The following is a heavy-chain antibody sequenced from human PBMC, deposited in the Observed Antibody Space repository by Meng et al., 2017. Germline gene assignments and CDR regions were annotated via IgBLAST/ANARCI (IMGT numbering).Heavy chain of an antibody. CDR3: ASLTGWFDP. D-gene: IGHD3-10*01. V-gene: IGHV1-69*13. CDR2: IIPIFGTA. Sequence: QVQLVQAGAEVKKPGASVKVSCKASGYTFTSYAMHWVRQAPGQRLEWMGGIIPIFGTANYAQKFQGRVTITADKSTSTAYMELSSLRSEDTAVYYCASLTGWFDPWGQGTLVTVSS. J-gene: IGHJ5*02. CDR1: GYTFTSYA.